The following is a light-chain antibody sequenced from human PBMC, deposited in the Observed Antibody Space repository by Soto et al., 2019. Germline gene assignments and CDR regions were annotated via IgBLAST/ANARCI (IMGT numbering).Light chain of an antibody. CDR3: QQYETFSPWT. CDR1: QRIDTW. CDR2: KAT. V-gene: IGKV1-5*03. Sequence: DIQMIQSPSILSASVGDRVTITCRASQRIDTWLAWYQQKPGTAPKLLIYKATTLQSGVPSRFSGSGSGTEFTLAISSLEPDDFATYYCQQYETFSPWTFGQGTKVDIK. J-gene: IGKJ1*01.